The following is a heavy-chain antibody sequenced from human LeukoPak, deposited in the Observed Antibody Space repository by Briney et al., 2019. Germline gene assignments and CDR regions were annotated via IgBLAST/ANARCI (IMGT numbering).Heavy chain of an antibody. Sequence: GESLKISCKGSGYSFTSYWIGWVRQMPGKGLEWMGIIYPGDSDTRYSPSFQGQVTISADKSISTAYLQWSSLKASDTAMYYCARGYCGSTSCYTAFDYWGQGTLVTVSS. V-gene: IGHV5-51*01. CDR1: GYSFTSYW. J-gene: IGHJ4*02. CDR2: IYPGDSDT. D-gene: IGHD2-2*02. CDR3: ARGYCGSTSCYTAFDY.